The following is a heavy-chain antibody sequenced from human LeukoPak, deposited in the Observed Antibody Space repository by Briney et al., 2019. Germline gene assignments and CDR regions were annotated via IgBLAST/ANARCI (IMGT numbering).Heavy chain of an antibody. V-gene: IGHV4-39*01. Sequence: SETLSLTCTVSGGSISSSSYYWGWIRQPPGKGLEWIGSIYYSGSTYYNPSLKSRVTISVDTSKNQFSLKLSSVTAADTAVYYCARRPVLRFLGSDAFDMWGQGTMVTVSS. D-gene: IGHD3-3*01. CDR2: IYYSGST. CDR1: GGSISSSSYY. CDR3: ARRPVLRFLGSDAFDM. J-gene: IGHJ3*02.